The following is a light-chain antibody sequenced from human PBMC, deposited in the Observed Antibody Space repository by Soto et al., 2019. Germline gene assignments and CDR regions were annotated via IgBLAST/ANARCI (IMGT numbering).Light chain of an antibody. Sequence: QSVLTQPASVSGSPGQSITISCSGTSSDIGSYNHVAWYQQFPGKRPKLMIYAVSDRPSGVSDRFSGSKSGITASLTISRLQTEQEAAYYCISYTDRQSYLFGTGTKVTV. CDR2: AVS. CDR3: ISYTDRQSYL. V-gene: IGLV2-14*03. CDR1: SSDIGSYNH. J-gene: IGLJ1*01.